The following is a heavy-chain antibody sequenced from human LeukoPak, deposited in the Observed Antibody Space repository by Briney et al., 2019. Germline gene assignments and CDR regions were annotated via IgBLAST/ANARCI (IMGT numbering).Heavy chain of an antibody. J-gene: IGHJ6*02. D-gene: IGHD6-13*01. CDR3: ARVAAAGSVGWYYYGMAV. V-gene: IGHV3-33*01. Sequence: PGGSLRLSCAASGYTFSSYGMHWVRQAPGKGLEWVAVIWYDGSNKYYADSVKGRFTISRDISKNTLYLQMNSLRAEDTAVYYCARVAAAGSVGWYYYGMAVWGQGTTVTVSS. CDR2: IWYDGSNK. CDR1: GYTFSSYG.